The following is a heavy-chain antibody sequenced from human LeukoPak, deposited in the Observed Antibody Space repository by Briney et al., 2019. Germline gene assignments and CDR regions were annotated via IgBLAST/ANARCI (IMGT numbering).Heavy chain of an antibody. CDR1: GGSFSGYY. V-gene: IGHV3-66*01. CDR3: ARAIAVAGIDAFDI. Sequence: ETLSLTCAVYGGSFSGYYWSWIRQPPGKVLEWVSVIYSGGSTYYADSVKGRFTISRDNSKNTLYLQMNSLRAEDTAVYYCARAIAVAGIDAFDIWGQGTMVTVSS. CDR2: IYSGGST. D-gene: IGHD6-19*01. J-gene: IGHJ3*02.